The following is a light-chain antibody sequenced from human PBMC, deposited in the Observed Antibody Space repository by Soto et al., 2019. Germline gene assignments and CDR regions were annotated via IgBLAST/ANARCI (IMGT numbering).Light chain of an antibody. CDR2: GAS. J-gene: IGKJ5*01. Sequence: EIVMTQSPATLSMSPGEGATLSCTASQDIANNLAWYQQRPGQAPRLLIYGASTRATGIPARFSGSGSGTEFTLSISGLQSEDFALYYCQQYYNWRAITFGQGTRLENK. V-gene: IGKV3D-15*01. CDR1: QDIANN. CDR3: QQYYNWRAIT.